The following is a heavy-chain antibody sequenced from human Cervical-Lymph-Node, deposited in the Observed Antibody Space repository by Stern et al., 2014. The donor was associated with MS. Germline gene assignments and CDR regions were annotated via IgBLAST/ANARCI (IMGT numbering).Heavy chain of an antibody. V-gene: IGHV4-4*02. J-gene: IGHJ4*02. CDR1: GDSISNDNW. D-gene: IGHD2-2*01. CDR2: FYHPGSA. Sequence: VQLLESCPGLVRPSGTLSLTCAVSGDSISNDNWWSWVRQPPGQGLEGMGEFYHPGSANYDPSLKSRVTISVDKSKNQFSLRLTSMTAADTAVYYCARDQGFQLMNSWGQGTLVIVSS. CDR3: ARDQGFQLMNS.